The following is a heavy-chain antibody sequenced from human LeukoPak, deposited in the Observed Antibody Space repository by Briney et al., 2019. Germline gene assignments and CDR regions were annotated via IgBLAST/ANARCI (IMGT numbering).Heavy chain of an antibody. CDR2: VSSDGGIT. Sequence: PGGSLRLSCAASGFTLSSYWMHWVRQAPGKGLVWVSRVSSDGGITSNADSVKGRFTISRDNAENTLYLQMNSLRAEDTAVYYCARSNYYASGSYAFDIWGQGTMVTVSS. CDR1: GFTLSSYW. J-gene: IGHJ3*02. D-gene: IGHD3-10*01. CDR3: ARSNYYASGSYAFDI. V-gene: IGHV3-74*01.